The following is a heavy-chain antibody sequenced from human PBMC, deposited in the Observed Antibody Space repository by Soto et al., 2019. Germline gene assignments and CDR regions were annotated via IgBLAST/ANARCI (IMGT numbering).Heavy chain of an antibody. CDR3: ARESEYSYGPDDAFDI. CDR1: GFTFSSYS. CDR2: ISSSSSYI. J-gene: IGHJ3*02. Sequence: LRLSCAASGFTFSSYSMNWVRQAPGKGLEWVSSISSSSSYIYYADSVKGRFTISRDNAKNSLYLQMNSLRAEDTAVYYCARESEYSYGPDDAFDIWGQGTMVTVSS. V-gene: IGHV3-21*01. D-gene: IGHD5-18*01.